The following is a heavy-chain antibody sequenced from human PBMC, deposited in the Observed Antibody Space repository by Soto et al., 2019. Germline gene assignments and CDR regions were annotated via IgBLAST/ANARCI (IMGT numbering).Heavy chain of an antibody. CDR1: GFNFSSYA. J-gene: IGHJ4*02. V-gene: IGHV3-30*18. D-gene: IGHD1-26*01. Sequence: QVQLVESGGGVVQPGRSLRLSCAASGFNFSSYAMHWVHQAPGMGLEWVAVISFDGTNKYHADSVKGRFTISRDNSKNRLYLQMDSLRSEDTAVYYCAKEGGGGTYPAIHYWGQGTLVTVSS. CDR2: ISFDGTNK. CDR3: AKEGGGGTYPAIHY.